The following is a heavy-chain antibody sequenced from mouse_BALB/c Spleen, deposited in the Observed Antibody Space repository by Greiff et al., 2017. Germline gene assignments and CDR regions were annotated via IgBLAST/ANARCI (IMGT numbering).Heavy chain of an antibody. CDR3: ARPGSAYAMDY. CDR1: GFDFSRYW. V-gene: IGHV4-1*02. J-gene: IGHJ4*01. Sequence: EVQLQQSGGGLVQPGGSLKLSCAASGFDFSRYWMSWVRQAPGKGLEWIGEINPDSSTINYTPSLKDKFIISRDNAKNTLYLQMSKVRSEDTALYYCARPGSAYAMDYWGQGTSVTVSS. CDR2: INPDSSTI. D-gene: IGHD3-1*01.